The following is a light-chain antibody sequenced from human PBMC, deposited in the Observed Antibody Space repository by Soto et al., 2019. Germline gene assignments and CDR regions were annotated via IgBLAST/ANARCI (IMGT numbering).Light chain of an antibody. V-gene: IGKV3-11*01. J-gene: IGKJ4*01. Sequence: EIVLTQSPATLSLSPGERATLSCRASQSVTTSLAWYQQKPGQAPRLLIYDASNRATGIPARFSGSGSGTGFTLTISTLEPEDFAVYYCQQHDNWPPLTFGGGTRWIS. CDR1: QSVTTS. CDR3: QQHDNWPPLT. CDR2: DAS.